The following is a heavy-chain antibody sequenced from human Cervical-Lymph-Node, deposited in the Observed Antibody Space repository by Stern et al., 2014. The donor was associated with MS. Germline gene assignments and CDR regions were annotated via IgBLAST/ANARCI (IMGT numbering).Heavy chain of an antibody. V-gene: IGHV1-69*01. CDR2: IIPMFGTA. D-gene: IGHD1-26*01. J-gene: IGHJ6*02. CDR1: GGTFSSYA. Sequence: VQLVQSGAEVKKPGSSMRVSCKASGGTFSSYAISWVRQAPGQGLEWMGGIIPMFGTANYAQKFQGRVTITADASTSTAYMEVSSLRSDDTAVYYATSAGELTPEAVWGQGTTVTVFS. CDR3: TSAGELTPEAV.